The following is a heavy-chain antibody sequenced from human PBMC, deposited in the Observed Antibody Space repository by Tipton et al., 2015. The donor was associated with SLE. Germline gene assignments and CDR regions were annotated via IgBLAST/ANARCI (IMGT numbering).Heavy chain of an antibody. D-gene: IGHD5-24*01. Sequence: TLSLTCTVSGASISSGAYYWSWTRQPAGRGLEWIGRTYLSGTTNYNASLESRVTMSIDTSKDQFSLKLSSVTAADTAVYYCARDNQLDYWGLGTLVTVSS. J-gene: IGHJ4*02. CDR3: ARDNQLDY. V-gene: IGHV4-61*02. CDR1: GASISSGAYY. CDR2: TYLSGTT.